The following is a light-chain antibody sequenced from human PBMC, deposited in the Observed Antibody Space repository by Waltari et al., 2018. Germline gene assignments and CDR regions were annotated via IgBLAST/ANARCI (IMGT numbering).Light chain of an antibody. J-gene: IGLJ3*02. CDR1: SSNIGAGYD. CDR2: GNG. V-gene: IGLV1-40*01. CDR3: QSYDRSLSGWV. Sequence: QSVLTQTPSVSGAPGQRVTISCTGSSSNIGAGYDVQWYQQLPGTAPKLLIYGNGKRPSGVPDRVSGSKSGSSASLAITGLQAEDEADYYCQSYDRSLSGWVFGGGTKLTVL.